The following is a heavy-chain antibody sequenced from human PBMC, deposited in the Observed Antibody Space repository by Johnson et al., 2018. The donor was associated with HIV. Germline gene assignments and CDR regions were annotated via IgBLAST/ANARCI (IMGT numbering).Heavy chain of an antibody. D-gene: IGHD3-22*01. CDR1: GFTFSSYV. CDR2: ISYDGSNK. J-gene: IGHJ3*02. CDR3: ARAIVVDDDAFDI. Sequence: QVQLVESGGGVVQPGRSLRLSCAASGFTFSSYVMHWVRQAPGKGLEWVALISYDGSNKYYADSVKGRFTISRDTSKNTLYLQMNSLRAEETAVFYCARAIVVDDDAFDIWGQGTMVTVSS. V-gene: IGHV3-30*04.